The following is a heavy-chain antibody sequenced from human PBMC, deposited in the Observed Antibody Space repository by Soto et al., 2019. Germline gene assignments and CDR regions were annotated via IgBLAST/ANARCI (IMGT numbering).Heavy chain of an antibody. Sequence: SETLSLTCTVSGGSISSGGYYWSWIRQHPGKGLEWIGYIYYSGSTYYNPSLKSRVTISVDTSKNQFSLKLSSVTDADTAVYYCASIVVVAATLRGWFDPWGQGTLVTVSS. V-gene: IGHV4-31*03. J-gene: IGHJ5*02. CDR3: ASIVVVAATLRGWFDP. CDR1: GGSISSGGYY. D-gene: IGHD2-15*01. CDR2: IYYSGST.